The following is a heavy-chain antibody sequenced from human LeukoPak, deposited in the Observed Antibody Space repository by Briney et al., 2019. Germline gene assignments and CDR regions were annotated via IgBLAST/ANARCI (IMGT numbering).Heavy chain of an antibody. D-gene: IGHD6-19*01. V-gene: IGHV5-51*04. J-gene: IGHJ4*02. CDR3: ARSWVAGYGTVLDY. Sequence: GGPLYISCKGSGSSFTNYWIGWGRQIPGKGLEWMGIIYPGDSDTRYSPSLQGQVNISAHKPLSAAFLQSSCLKASDTAMYYCARSWVAGYGTVLDYWGEGTLVTVSS. CDR1: GSSFTNYW. CDR2: IYPGDSDT.